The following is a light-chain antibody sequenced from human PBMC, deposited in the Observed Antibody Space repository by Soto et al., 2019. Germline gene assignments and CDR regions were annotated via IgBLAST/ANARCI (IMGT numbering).Light chain of an antibody. CDR1: QSLVYSDGNAY. CDR3: MQGIHWPPT. Sequence: DVVMTQSPLSLPVTLGQPASISCRSSQSLVYSDGNAYLSWFQQRPGQSPRRLIYRTSNRDSGVPDRFSGSGSGTDFTLKINRVEAEDVGVYYCMQGIHWPPTFGRGTKVEIK. J-gene: IGKJ1*01. V-gene: IGKV2-30*01. CDR2: RTS.